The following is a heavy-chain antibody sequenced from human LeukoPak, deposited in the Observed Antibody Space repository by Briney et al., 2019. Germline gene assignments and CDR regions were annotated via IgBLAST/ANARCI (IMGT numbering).Heavy chain of an antibody. CDR2: MNPNSGNT. V-gene: IGHV1-8*03. D-gene: IGHD3-22*01. J-gene: IGHJ6*03. CDR1: GYTFTSYD. CDR3: ARGPSHDSSGYYYYYYMDV. Sequence: ASVKVSCKAPGYTFTSYDINWVRQATGQGLEWMGWMNPNSGNTGYAQKFQGRVTITRNTSISTAYMELSSLRSEDTAVYYCARGPSHDSSGYYYYYYMDVWGKGTTVTVSS.